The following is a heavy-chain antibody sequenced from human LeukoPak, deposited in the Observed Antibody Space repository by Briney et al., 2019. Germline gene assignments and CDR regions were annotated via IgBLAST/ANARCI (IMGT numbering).Heavy chain of an antibody. D-gene: IGHD1-26*01. CDR2: ISAYNGNT. CDR1: GYSFTSYG. Sequence: GESLKISCKGSGYSFTSYGISWVRQAPGQGLEWMGWISAYNGNTNYAQKLQGRVTMTTDTSTSTAYMELRSLRSDDTAVYYCARGGGIVGATSPWGQGTLVTVSS. V-gene: IGHV1-18*01. CDR3: ARGGGIVGATSP. J-gene: IGHJ5*02.